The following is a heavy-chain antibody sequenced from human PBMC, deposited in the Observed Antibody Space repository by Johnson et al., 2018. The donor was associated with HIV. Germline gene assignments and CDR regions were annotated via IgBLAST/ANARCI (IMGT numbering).Heavy chain of an antibody. V-gene: IGHV3-30*02. Sequence: QVQLVESGGGVVQPGGSLRLSCAASGFTFSSYGMHWVRQAPGKGLEWVAFMRYDGSNKDYADSVKGRFTISRDNSKNTLFLQMHSLRAEDTAVYYCARACRDGYTCDAFDIWGQGTMVTVSS. CDR1: GFTFSSYG. D-gene: IGHD5-24*01. CDR2: MRYDGSNK. CDR3: ARACRDGYTCDAFDI. J-gene: IGHJ3*02.